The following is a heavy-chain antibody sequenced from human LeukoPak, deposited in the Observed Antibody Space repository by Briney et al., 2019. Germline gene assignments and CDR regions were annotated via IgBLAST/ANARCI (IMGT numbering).Heavy chain of an antibody. CDR1: GYTFTGYY. D-gene: IGHD2-15*01. CDR3: AREEGYCSGGSCYNY. V-gene: IGHV1-2*02. CDR2: INPNSGGT. Sequence: GASVKVSCKASGYTFTGYYMHWVRQAPGQGLEWMGWINPNSGGTNYAQKFQGRVTMTRDTSISTAYMELSRLRSDDTAVYYCAREEGYCSGGSCYNYWGQGTLVTVSS. J-gene: IGHJ4*02.